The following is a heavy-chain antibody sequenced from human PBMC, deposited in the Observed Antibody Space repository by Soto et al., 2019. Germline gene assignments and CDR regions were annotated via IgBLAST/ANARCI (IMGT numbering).Heavy chain of an antibody. CDR1: GGSISSYF. D-gene: IGHD3-3*01. Sequence: PSETLSLTCTVSGGSISSYFWNWIRQPPGKGLDWIGYIYYSGSTNYNPSLKSRVTISVDTSKDQFSLKLSSVTAADTAVYYCARYWRSYFWSGYYASDAFDIWGQGTMVPVSS. CDR3: ARYWRSYFWSGYYASDAFDI. J-gene: IGHJ3*02. CDR2: IYYSGST. V-gene: IGHV4-59*12.